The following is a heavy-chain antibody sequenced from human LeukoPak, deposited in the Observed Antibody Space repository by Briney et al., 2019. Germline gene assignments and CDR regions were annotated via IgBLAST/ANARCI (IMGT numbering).Heavy chain of an antibody. V-gene: IGHV4-61*01. D-gene: IGHD4-23*01. CDR1: GVSVSSGSYY. Sequence: SETLSLTCTVSGVSVSSGSYYWSWIRQPPGKGLEWIGYIYYSGSTNYNPSLKSRVTISVDTSKNQFSLKLSSVTAADTAVYYCARVTTVVTLFDYWGQGTLVTVSS. CDR3: ARVTTVVTLFDY. CDR2: IYYSGST. J-gene: IGHJ4*02.